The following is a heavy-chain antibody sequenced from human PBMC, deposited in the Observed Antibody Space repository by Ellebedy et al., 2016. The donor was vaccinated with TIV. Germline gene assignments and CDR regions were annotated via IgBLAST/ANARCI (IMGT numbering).Heavy chain of an antibody. V-gene: IGHV4-39*07. J-gene: IGHJ4*02. Sequence: SETLSLXXTVSGGSISSSSYYWGWIRQPPGKGLEWIGSIYHSGSTYYNPSLKSRVTISVDTSKNQFSLKLSSVTAADTAVYYCARGNGTALTYYFDYWGQGTLVTVSS. CDR3: ARGNGTALTYYFDY. CDR2: IYHSGST. CDR1: GGSISSSSYY. D-gene: IGHD1-1*01.